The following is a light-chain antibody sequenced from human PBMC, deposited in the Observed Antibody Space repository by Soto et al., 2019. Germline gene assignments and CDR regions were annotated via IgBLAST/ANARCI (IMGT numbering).Light chain of an antibody. CDR2: EVS. J-gene: IGLJ1*01. V-gene: IGLV2-8*01. CDR1: SSDVGDYNY. CDR3: SSYAGSDVFV. Sequence: QPVLTQPPSASGSPGQSVTISCTGTSSDVGDYNYVAWYQQHPGKAPKLMIYEVSKRPSGVPDRFSGSKAGNTASLTVFGLQAEDEADYYCSSYAGSDVFVFGTGTKLTVL.